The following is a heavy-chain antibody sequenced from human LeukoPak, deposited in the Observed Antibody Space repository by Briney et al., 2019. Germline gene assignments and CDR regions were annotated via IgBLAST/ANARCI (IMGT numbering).Heavy chain of an antibody. CDR1: GGSISSGSYY. Sequence: SETLSLTCTVSGGSISSGSYYWSWIRQPAGKGLEWIGRIYTSGSTNYNPSLKSRVTISVDTSKNQFSLKLSSVTAADTAVYYCARDLYYGSGSYYKWFDPWGQGTLVTVSS. D-gene: IGHD3-10*01. CDR3: ARDLYYGSGSYYKWFDP. J-gene: IGHJ5*02. V-gene: IGHV4-61*02. CDR2: IYTSGST.